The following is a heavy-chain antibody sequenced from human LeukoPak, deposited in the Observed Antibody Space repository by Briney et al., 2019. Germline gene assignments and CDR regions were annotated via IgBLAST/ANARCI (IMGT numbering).Heavy chain of an antibody. CDR2: SYPDDSDT. D-gene: IGHD3-10*01. CDR1: GYTFTSYW. V-gene: IGHV5-51*01. Sequence: GESLKISCKGSGYTFTSYWIGWVRQMPGKGLEWMGISYPDDSDTRYSPSFQGQVTISADKSISTAYLQWSGLQASDTAMYYCARDYGSGSYYYDYWGQGTLVTVSS. CDR3: ARDYGSGSYYYDY. J-gene: IGHJ4*02.